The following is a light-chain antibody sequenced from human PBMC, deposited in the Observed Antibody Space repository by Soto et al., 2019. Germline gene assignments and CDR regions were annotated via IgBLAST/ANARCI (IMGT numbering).Light chain of an antibody. CDR3: QSYDSSTWV. V-gene: IGLV2-14*01. Sequence: QSVLTQPASVSGSPGQSITISCTGTSSDIGGYKYVSWYQQHPGKAPKLIIYEVTNRPSGVSDRFSGSKSGNTASLTISGLQAEDEADYYCQSYDSSTWVFGGGTKLTVL. CDR2: EVT. CDR1: SSDIGGYKY. J-gene: IGLJ3*02.